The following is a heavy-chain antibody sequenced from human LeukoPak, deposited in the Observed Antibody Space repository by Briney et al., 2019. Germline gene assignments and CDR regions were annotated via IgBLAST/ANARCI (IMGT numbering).Heavy chain of an antibody. CDR3: AKGGTYYYYYMDV. CDR2: ISWNSGSI. D-gene: IGHD1-1*01. J-gene: IGHJ6*03. CDR1: GFTFDDYA. Sequence: GGSLRLSRAASGFTFDDYAMHWVRQAPGKGLEWVSGISWNSGSIGYADSVKGRFTISRDNAKNSLYLQMNSLRAEDMALYYCAKGGTYYYYYMDVWGKGTTVTVSS. V-gene: IGHV3-9*03.